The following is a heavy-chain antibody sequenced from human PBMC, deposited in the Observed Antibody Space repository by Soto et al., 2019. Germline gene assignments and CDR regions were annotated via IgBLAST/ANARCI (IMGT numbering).Heavy chain of an antibody. CDR1: GYTFTSYG. D-gene: IGHD6-19*01. V-gene: IGHV1-18*01. CDR3: ARDLRELGGWYLGAFDI. Sequence: ASVKVSCKASGYTFTSYGISWVRQAPGQGLEWMGWISAYNGNTNYAQKLQGRVTMTTDTSTSTAYMELRSLRSDDTALYYCARDLRELGGWYLGAFDIWGQGTMVTVSS. J-gene: IGHJ3*02. CDR2: ISAYNGNT.